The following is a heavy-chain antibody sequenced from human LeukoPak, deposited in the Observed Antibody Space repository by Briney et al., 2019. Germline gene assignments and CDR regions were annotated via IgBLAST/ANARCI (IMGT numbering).Heavy chain of an antibody. J-gene: IGHJ5*02. D-gene: IGHD3-10*01. Sequence: PSETLSLTCAVYGGSFSGYYWSWIRQPPGKGLEWIGEINHSGSTNYNPSLKSRVTISVDTSKNQFSLKLSSVTAADTAVYYCASFTKTYYYGSGSRYNWFDPWGQGTLVTVSS. V-gene: IGHV4-34*01. CDR3: ASFTKTYYYGSGSRYNWFDP. CDR1: GGSFSGYY. CDR2: INHSGST.